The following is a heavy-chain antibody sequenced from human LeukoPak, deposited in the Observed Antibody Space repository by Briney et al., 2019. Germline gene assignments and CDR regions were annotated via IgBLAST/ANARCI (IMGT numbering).Heavy chain of an antibody. D-gene: IGHD2-21*01. CDR2: INQAGSEE. Sequence: GGSLRLSCVASGFTFSNYWMSWVRQAPGKGLEWVANINQAGSEEYYVDSVEGRFTISRDNAKNSLYLQLNSLRAEDTAVYYCAIASGGRGGLDSWGQGTLATVSS. CDR3: AIASGGRGGLDS. J-gene: IGHJ4*02. CDR1: GFTFSNYW. V-gene: IGHV3-7*03.